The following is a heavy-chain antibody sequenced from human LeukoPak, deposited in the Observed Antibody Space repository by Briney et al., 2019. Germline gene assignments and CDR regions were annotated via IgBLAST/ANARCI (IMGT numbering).Heavy chain of an antibody. CDR2: ISGSGGSS. J-gene: IGHJ4*02. V-gene: IGHV3-23*01. Sequence: PGGSLRLSCAASGFTFSTYAMSWVRQAPGKGLEWISTISGSGGSSYYADSVKGRFTFSRDNSNNTLYLQMNSLRADDTAVYYCAKDQATNWGQGTLVTVSS. CDR3: AKDQATN. CDR1: GFTFSTYA.